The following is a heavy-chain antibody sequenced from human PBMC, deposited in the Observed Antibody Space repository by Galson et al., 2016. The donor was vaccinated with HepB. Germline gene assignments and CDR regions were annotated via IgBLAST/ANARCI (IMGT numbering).Heavy chain of an antibody. D-gene: IGHD6-19*01. CDR1: GFTFTNFA. V-gene: IGHV3-23*01. CDR2: ISSSGGRT. Sequence: SLRLSCAASGFTFTNFAMSWVRQAPGKGLEWVSTISSSGGRTYYADSVKGRITIARDNSKTILYVQMNSLRAEDAAVYYCAKDGNGSGWFDFDYWGQGTLVTVSS. CDR3: AKDGNGSGWFDFDY. J-gene: IGHJ4*02.